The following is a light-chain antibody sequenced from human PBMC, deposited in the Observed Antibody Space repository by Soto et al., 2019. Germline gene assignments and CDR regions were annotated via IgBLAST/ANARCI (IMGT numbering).Light chain of an antibody. J-gene: IGKJ1*01. V-gene: IGKV1-5*03. CDR2: ATS. CDR1: QSISIL. CDR3: QHYIDFSWT. Sequence: DIHLTQSPSTLSASVGDRVTITCRASQSISILLAWYQQKPGKAPNLLIYATSTLETGVPSRFSGSGSGTEFPLTISSLQPDDSATYYCQHYIDFSWTFGQGTKVEIK.